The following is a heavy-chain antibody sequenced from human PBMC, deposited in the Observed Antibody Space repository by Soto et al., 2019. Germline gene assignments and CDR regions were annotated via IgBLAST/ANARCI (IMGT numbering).Heavy chain of an antibody. CDR2: ISYDGSNK. CDR3: ARDRAAVPYYYYGMDV. Sequence: PGGSLRLSCAASGFTFSSYAMHWVRQAPGKGLEWVAVISYDGSNKYYADSVKGRFTISRDNSKNTLYLQMNSLRAEDTAVYYCARDRAAVPYYYYGMDVWGQGTTVTVSS. J-gene: IGHJ6*02. D-gene: IGHD6-13*01. CDR1: GFTFSSYA. V-gene: IGHV3-30-3*01.